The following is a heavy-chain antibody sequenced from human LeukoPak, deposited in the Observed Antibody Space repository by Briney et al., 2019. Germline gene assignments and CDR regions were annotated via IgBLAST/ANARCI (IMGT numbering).Heavy chain of an antibody. CDR1: GGTFSSYA. Sequence: SVKVSCKASGGTFSSYAISWVRQAPGQGLEWMRRIIPIFGTANYAQKFQGRVTITTDESTSTAYMELSSLRSEDTAVYYCARNLAGTEGNYWGQGTLVTVSS. V-gene: IGHV1-69*05. CDR3: ARNLAGTEGNY. J-gene: IGHJ4*02. CDR2: IIPIFGTA. D-gene: IGHD6-19*01.